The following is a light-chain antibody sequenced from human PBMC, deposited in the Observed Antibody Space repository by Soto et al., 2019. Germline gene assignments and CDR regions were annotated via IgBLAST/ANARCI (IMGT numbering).Light chain of an antibody. CDR1: QGINYW. Sequence: DIQMTQSPSSLSASVGARVTITRRASQGINYWVAWYKQKPGKAPELLGYKASSLKSGVPSRFRGRGSGTDFSLTISSLKPDDFATYYCQQYSNYPYTFGQGTKVDIK. V-gene: IGKV1-5*03. CDR2: KAS. CDR3: QQYSNYPYT. J-gene: IGKJ2*01.